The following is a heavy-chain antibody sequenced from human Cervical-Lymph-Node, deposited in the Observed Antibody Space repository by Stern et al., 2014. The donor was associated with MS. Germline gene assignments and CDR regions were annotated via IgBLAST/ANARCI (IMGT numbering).Heavy chain of an antibody. V-gene: IGHV3-30*04. CDR2: ISYDGSDK. Sequence: VQLVESGGGVVQPGGSLRLSCAASGFTFSDYAMHWVRQAPGKGLEWVALISYDGSDKYYADSVKGRFIISRDNSKNTLYLQMNSLRAEDTALYYCATDREPVAGSLGFDYWGQGTLVTVSS. D-gene: IGHD6-19*01. CDR1: GFTFSDYA. CDR3: ATDREPVAGSLGFDY. J-gene: IGHJ4*02.